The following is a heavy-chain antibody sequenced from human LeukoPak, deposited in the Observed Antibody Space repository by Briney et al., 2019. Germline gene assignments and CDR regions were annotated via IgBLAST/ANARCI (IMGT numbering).Heavy chain of an antibody. CDR2: IYTSGST. CDR1: GGSISSGSYY. D-gene: IGHD6-19*01. J-gene: IGHJ6*03. V-gene: IGHV4-61*02. CDR3: AREAILAVASPTYYYYYYMDV. Sequence: SETLSLTCTVSGGSISSGSYYWSWIRQPAGKGLEWIGRIYTSGSTNYNPSLKSRVTISVDKSKNQFSLKLRSVTAADTAVYYCAREAILAVASPTYYYYYYMDVWGKGTTVTVSS.